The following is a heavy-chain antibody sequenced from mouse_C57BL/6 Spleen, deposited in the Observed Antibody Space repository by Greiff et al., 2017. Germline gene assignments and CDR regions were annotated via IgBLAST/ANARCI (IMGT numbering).Heavy chain of an antibody. Sequence: EVQRVESGGGLVKPGGSLKLSCAASGFTFSDYGMHWVRQAPEKGLEWVAYISSGSSTIYYADTVKGRFTISRDNAKNTLFLQMTSLRSEDTAMYYCARMVTTDYAMDYWGQGPSVTASS. CDR3: ARMVTTDYAMDY. CDR1: GFTFSDYG. D-gene: IGHD2-3*01. CDR2: ISSGSSTI. V-gene: IGHV5-17*01. J-gene: IGHJ4*01.